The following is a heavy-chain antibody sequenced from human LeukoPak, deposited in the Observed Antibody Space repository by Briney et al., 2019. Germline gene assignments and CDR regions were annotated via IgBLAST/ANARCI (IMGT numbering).Heavy chain of an antibody. Sequence: SETLSLTCTVSGGSISSYYWSWIRQPPGKGLEWIGYIYYSGSTHYNPSLKSRVTISVDTSKNQFSLKLSSVTAADTAVYYCARGSSYYDFWSGHRHFDYWGQGTLVTVSS. CDR3: ARGSSYYDFWSGHRHFDY. D-gene: IGHD3-3*01. V-gene: IGHV4-59*01. CDR1: GGSISSYY. J-gene: IGHJ4*02. CDR2: IYYSGST.